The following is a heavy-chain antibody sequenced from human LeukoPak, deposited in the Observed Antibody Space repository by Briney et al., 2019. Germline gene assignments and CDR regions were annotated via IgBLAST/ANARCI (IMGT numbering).Heavy chain of an antibody. CDR3: AKDRCSNGIGCLYYYMDV. Sequence: GGSLRLSCAASGFTFSSYAMHWVRQAPGKGLEWVAVISYDGSNKYYAGSVKGRFSISRDNSKNTLSLQMNSLRAEDTAVYYCAKDRCSNGIGCLYYYMDVWGKGTTVTISS. CDR1: GFTFSSYA. CDR2: ISYDGSNK. V-gene: IGHV3-30*04. J-gene: IGHJ6*03. D-gene: IGHD2-8*01.